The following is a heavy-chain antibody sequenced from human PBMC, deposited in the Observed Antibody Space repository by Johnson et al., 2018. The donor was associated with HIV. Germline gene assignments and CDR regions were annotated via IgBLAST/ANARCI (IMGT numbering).Heavy chain of an antibody. CDR3: TRWGSTVALDI. CDR2: ISYDGGSK. J-gene: IGHJ3*02. Sequence: VYLVESGGGVVQPGRSLRLSCAASGFTFDDYAMHWVRQAPGKGLEWVAIISYDGGSKYYADSVKGRFTVSRDNAKNTLYLQMNSLKTEDTAVYYCTRWGSTVALDIWGQGTMVIVSS. V-gene: IGHV3-30*04. CDR1: GFTFDDYA. D-gene: IGHD3-16*01.